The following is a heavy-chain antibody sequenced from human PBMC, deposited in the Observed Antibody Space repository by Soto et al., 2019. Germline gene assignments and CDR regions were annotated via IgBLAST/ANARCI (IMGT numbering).Heavy chain of an antibody. Sequence: GALRLSCAASGFSFSSLAMSWVRQAPGKGLEWVSSISGRGVDTLYADSVKGRFTISRDNSRNTLYLQVNSLRAEDTAVYYCAKDQTDVTLFDYWGQGTLVTVSS. CDR3: AKDQTDVTLFDY. CDR1: GFSFSSLA. V-gene: IGHV3-23*01. CDR2: ISGRGVDT. D-gene: IGHD2-21*02. J-gene: IGHJ4*02.